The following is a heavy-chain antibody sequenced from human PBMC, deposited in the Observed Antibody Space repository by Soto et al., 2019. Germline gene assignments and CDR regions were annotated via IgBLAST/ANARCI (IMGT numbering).Heavy chain of an antibody. D-gene: IGHD7-27*01. CDR2: ISYDGSNK. J-gene: IGHJ5*02. CDR3: AGGSRSNWGP. CDR1: GFTFSSYA. Sequence: PGGSLRLSCAASGFTFSSYAMHWVRQAPGKGLEWVAVISYDGSNKHYADSVKGRFTISRDNSKNTLYLQMNSLRAEDTAVYYCAGGSRSNWGPWGQGTLVTVSS. V-gene: IGHV3-30-3*01.